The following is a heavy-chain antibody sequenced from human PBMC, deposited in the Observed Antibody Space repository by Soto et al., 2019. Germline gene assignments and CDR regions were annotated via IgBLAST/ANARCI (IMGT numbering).Heavy chain of an antibody. CDR3: AREPNEPVAGTFVYYYYGMDV. Sequence: QVQLVQSGAEVKKPGSSVKVSCTASGGTFSSYAISWVRQAPGQGLEWMGGIIPIFGTANYAQKFQGRVTITADESTSRAYMERSSLSSEDTAVYYCAREPNEPVAGTFVYYYYGMDVWGQGTTVTVSS. CDR2: IIPIFGTA. CDR1: GGTFSSYA. J-gene: IGHJ6*02. D-gene: IGHD6-19*01. V-gene: IGHV1-69*01.